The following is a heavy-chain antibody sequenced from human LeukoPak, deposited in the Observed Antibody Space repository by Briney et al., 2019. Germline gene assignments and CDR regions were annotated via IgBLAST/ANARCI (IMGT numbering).Heavy chain of an antibody. D-gene: IGHD3-16*02. J-gene: IGHJ3*02. CDR3: AKGRRGVIVPDAFDI. V-gene: IGHV3-23*01. Sequence: GGSLRLSCAASGFTLSSYAMSWVRQAPGKGLEWVSAISGSGGSTYYADSVKGRFTISRDNSKNTLYLQMNSLRAEDTAVYYCAKGRRGVIVPDAFDIWGQGTMVTVSS. CDR1: GFTLSSYA. CDR2: ISGSGGST.